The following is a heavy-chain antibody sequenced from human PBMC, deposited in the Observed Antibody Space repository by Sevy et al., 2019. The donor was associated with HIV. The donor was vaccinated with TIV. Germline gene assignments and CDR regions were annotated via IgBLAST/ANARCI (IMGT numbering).Heavy chain of an antibody. V-gene: IGHV1-69*13. CDR3: ARDGGRVEMATITNYYYGMDV. CDR1: GGTFSSYA. Sequence: ASVKVSCKASGGTFSSYAISWVRQAPGQGLEWMGGIIPIFGTANYAQKFQGRVTITADESTSTAYMELSSLRSEDTAVYYCARDGGRVEMATITNYYYGMDVWGQGTTVTVSS. D-gene: IGHD5-12*01. CDR2: IIPIFGTA. J-gene: IGHJ6*02.